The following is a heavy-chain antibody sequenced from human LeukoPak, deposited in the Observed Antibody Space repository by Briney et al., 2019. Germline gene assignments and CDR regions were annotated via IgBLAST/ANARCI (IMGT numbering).Heavy chain of an antibody. CDR3: ARDHSSSWNWGDWFDP. Sequence: SVKVSCKASGGTFSSYAISWVRQAPGQGLEWMGRIIPILGIANYAQKFQGRVTITADKSTSTAYMELSSLRSEDTAVYYCARDHSSSWNWGDWFDPWGQGTLVTVSS. V-gene: IGHV1-69*04. J-gene: IGHJ5*02. CDR1: GGTFSSYA. CDR2: IIPILGIA. D-gene: IGHD6-13*01.